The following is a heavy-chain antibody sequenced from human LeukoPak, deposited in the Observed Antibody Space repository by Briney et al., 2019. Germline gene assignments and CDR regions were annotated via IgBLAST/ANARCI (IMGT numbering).Heavy chain of an antibody. CDR1: GGSISSYY. CDR2: IYYSGST. J-gene: IGHJ3*02. CDR3: ARDRTYDSSGYYNPDAFDI. Sequence: PAEPLSLTCTVSGGSISSYYWSWIRQPPGKGLEWIGYIYYSGSTNYNPSLKSRVTISVDMSKNQFSLKLSSVTAADTAVYYCARDRTYDSSGYYNPDAFDIWGQGTMVTVSS. D-gene: IGHD3-22*01. V-gene: IGHV4-59*12.